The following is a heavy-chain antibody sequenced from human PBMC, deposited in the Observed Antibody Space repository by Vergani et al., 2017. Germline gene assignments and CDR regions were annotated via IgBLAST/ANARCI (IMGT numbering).Heavy chain of an antibody. D-gene: IGHD2-2*01. CDR2: ISGSGGST. CDR1: GFTFSSYA. V-gene: IGHV3-23*01. CDR3: AKGPSRYCSSTSCYRYFQH. J-gene: IGHJ1*01. Sequence: EVQLLESGGGLVQPGGSLRLSCAASGFTFSSYAMSWVRQAPGKGLEWVSAISGSGGSTYYADSVKGRFTISRDNSKTTLYLQMNSLRAEDTSVYYCAKGPSRYCSSTSCYRYFQHWGQGTLVTVSS.